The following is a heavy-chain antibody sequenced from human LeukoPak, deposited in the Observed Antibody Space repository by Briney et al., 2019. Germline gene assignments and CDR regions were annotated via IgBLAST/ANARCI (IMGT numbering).Heavy chain of an antibody. CDR3: ARGWGEKGYCRGGTCNNPQFDY. Sequence: PGGSLRLSCEASGFSFSDYWMTWVRQAPGKGLEWVANIKEDGREKYYVDSVKGRFTLSKDNAKNSVYLRMNSLGAEDTAVYYCARGWGEKGYCRGGTCNNPQFDYWGQGILVTVSS. D-gene: IGHD2-15*01. CDR2: IKEDGREK. J-gene: IGHJ4*02. CDR1: GFSFSDYW. V-gene: IGHV3-7*01.